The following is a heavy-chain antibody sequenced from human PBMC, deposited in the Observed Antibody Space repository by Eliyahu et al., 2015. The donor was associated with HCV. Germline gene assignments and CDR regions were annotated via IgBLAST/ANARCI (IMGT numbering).Heavy chain of an antibody. J-gene: IGHJ4*02. CDR2: IDWDDDK. D-gene: IGHD2-15*01. CDR3: ARINGYCSGGSCYGGPFDY. Sequence: QVTLRESGPALVKPTQTLTLTCTFSGFSLSTSGMCVSWIRQPPGKALEWLARIDWDDDKYYSTSLKTRLTISKDTSKNQVVLTMTNMDPVDTATYYCARINGYCSGGSCYGGPFDYWGQGTLVTVSS. CDR1: GFSLSTSGMC. V-gene: IGHV2-70*15.